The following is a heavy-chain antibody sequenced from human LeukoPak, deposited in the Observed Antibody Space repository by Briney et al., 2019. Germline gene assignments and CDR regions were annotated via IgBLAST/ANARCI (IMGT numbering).Heavy chain of an antibody. J-gene: IGHJ4*02. Sequence: TGGSLRLSCAASGFTFSSYSMNWVRQAPGKGLEWVSYISSSSSTIYYADSVKGRFTISRDNAKNSLYLQMNSLRDEDTAVYYCVTLNRGPWELDFDYWGQGTLVTVSS. V-gene: IGHV3-48*02. CDR1: GFTFSSYS. CDR2: ISSSSSTI. D-gene: IGHD1-26*01. CDR3: VTLNRGPWELDFDY.